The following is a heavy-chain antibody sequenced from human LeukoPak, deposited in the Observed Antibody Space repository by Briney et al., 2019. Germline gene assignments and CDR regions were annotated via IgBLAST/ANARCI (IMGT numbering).Heavy chain of an antibody. D-gene: IGHD3-22*01. CDR3: ASELDSSGYSPVNDY. Sequence: GGSLRLSCAASGFTFSSYGMHWVRQAPGKGLEWVAVISYDGSNKYYADSVKGRFTISRDNSKNTLYLQMNSLRAEGTAVYYCASELDSSGYSPVNDYWGQGTLVTVSS. J-gene: IGHJ4*02. V-gene: IGHV3-30*03. CDR2: ISYDGSNK. CDR1: GFTFSSYG.